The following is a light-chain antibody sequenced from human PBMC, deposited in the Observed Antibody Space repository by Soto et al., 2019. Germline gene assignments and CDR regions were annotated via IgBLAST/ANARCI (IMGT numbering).Light chain of an antibody. CDR3: MQGTHWPLT. V-gene: IGKV2-30*02. CDR2: KVS. CDR1: QSLVHSDGNTY. Sequence: DVVMTQSPLSLPVTLGQPASISCRSSQSLVHSDGNTYLNWFQQRPGQSPRRLIDKVSNRDYGVPDRFSGSGSGTDFTLKISRVEAADVGVYYCMQGTHWPLTFGQGTKVEIK. J-gene: IGKJ1*01.